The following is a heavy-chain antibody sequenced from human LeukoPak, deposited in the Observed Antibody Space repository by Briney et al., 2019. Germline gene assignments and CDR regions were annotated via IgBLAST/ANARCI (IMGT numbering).Heavy chain of an antibody. CDR3: ARAQNWFDP. CDR2: IYYSGST. Sequence: SETLSLTCTVSGGSISSYYWSWIRQPPGKGLEWIGYIYYSGSTNHNPSLKSRVTISVDTSKNQFSLKLSSVSAADTAVYYCARAQNWFDPWGQGTLVTVSS. V-gene: IGHV4-59*01. J-gene: IGHJ5*02. CDR1: GGSISSYY.